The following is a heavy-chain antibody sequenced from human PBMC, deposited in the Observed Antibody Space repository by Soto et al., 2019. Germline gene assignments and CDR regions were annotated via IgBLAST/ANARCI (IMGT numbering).Heavy chain of an antibody. V-gene: IGHV1-3*01. Sequence: QVQLVQSGAEVKKPGASVKVSCKASGYTFTSYAMHWVRQAPGQRLEWMGWINAGNGNTKYSQKFQGSVTITRDTSASTAYMELSRLRSEDTAVYYCAKDYYDSSGYSPPALLFDYWGQGTLVTVSS. CDR2: INAGNGNT. D-gene: IGHD3-22*01. J-gene: IGHJ4*02. CDR1: GYTFTSYA. CDR3: AKDYYDSSGYSPPALLFDY.